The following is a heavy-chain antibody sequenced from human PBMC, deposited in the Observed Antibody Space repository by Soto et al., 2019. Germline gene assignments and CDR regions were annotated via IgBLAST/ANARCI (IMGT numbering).Heavy chain of an antibody. D-gene: IGHD4-17*01. CDR2: IYYSGST. Sequence: QVQLQESGPGLVKPSETLSLTCTVSGGSVSSGSYYWSWIRQPPGKGLEWIGYIYYSGSTNYNPSLKSRVTISVDTSKNQFSLKLSSVTAADTAVYYCAREGVDYGDYGGVDYWGQGTLVTVSS. V-gene: IGHV4-61*01. CDR1: GGSVSSGSYY. CDR3: AREGVDYGDYGGVDY. J-gene: IGHJ4*02.